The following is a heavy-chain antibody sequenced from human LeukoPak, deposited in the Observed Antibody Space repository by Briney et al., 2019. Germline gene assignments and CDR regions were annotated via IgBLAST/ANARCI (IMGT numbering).Heavy chain of an antibody. CDR2: IYYSGST. CDR1: GGSISSYY. V-gene: IGHV4-59*01. CDR3: ARTGLVVKSLDV. Sequence: PSETLSLTCTVSGGSISSYYWSWIRQPPGKGLEWIGYIYYSGSTNYNPSLKSRVTIPVDTSKNQFSLKLSSVTAADTAVYYCARTGLVVKSLDVWGKGTTVTISS. J-gene: IGHJ6*04. D-gene: IGHD1-26*01.